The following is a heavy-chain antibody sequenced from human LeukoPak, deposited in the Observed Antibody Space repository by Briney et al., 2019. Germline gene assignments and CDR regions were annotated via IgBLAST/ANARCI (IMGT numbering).Heavy chain of an antibody. J-gene: IGHJ4*02. CDR3: ARAIQFGGYFDY. CDR1: GFTLSGDY. Sequence: GGSLRLSCAASGFTLSGDYMSWVRQAPGKGLDWVSVIFGAGTTYYADSVKGRFTISRDNSKNTLYLQMNSLRAEDTAVYYCARAIQFGGYFDYWGQGTLVTVST. V-gene: IGHV3-53*01. CDR2: IFGAGTT. D-gene: IGHD2-15*01.